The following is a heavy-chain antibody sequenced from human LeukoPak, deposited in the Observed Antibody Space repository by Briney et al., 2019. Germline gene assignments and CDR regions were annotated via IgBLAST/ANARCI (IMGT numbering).Heavy chain of an antibody. D-gene: IGHD6-19*01. CDR3: ARGGPSGWYRYSMDV. CDR2: IYYSGST. CDR1: GGSISSYY. Sequence: SETLSLTCTVSGGSISSYYWSWIRQPPGKGLEWIGYIYYSGSTNYNPSLKSRVTMSVDTSKNQFSLKLSSVTAADTAVYYCARGGPSGWYRYSMDVWGQGTTVTVSS. J-gene: IGHJ6*02. V-gene: IGHV4-59*01.